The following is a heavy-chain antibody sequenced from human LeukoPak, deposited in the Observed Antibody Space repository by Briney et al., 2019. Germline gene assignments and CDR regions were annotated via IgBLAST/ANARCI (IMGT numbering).Heavy chain of an antibody. CDR1: GGSFSGYY. V-gene: IGHV4-34*01. CDR3: AXIXSHXATAIRLNDFDY. CDR2: INHSGST. D-gene: IGHD2-2*02. Sequence: SETLSLTCAVYGGSFSGYYWSWIRQPPGKGLEWIGEINHSGSTNYNPSLKSRVTISVDTSKNQFSLKLSSVTAADTAVYYCAXIXSHXATAIRLNDFDYWGQGTLVTVSS. J-gene: IGHJ4*02.